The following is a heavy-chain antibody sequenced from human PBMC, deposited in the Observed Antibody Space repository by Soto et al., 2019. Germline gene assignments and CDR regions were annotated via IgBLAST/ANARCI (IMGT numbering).Heavy chain of an antibody. D-gene: IGHD6-6*01. J-gene: IGHJ6*03. Sequence: GGSLRLSCTASGFTFGDYAMSWFRQAPGKGLEWVGFIRSKAYGGTTEYAASVKGRFTISRDDSKSIAYLQMNSLKTEDTAVYYCTIWCSSSFCYCYYYVDDWGQGTPVTVSS. CDR2: IRSKAYGGTT. V-gene: IGHV3-49*03. CDR3: TIWCSSSFCYCYYYVDD. CDR1: GFTFGDYA.